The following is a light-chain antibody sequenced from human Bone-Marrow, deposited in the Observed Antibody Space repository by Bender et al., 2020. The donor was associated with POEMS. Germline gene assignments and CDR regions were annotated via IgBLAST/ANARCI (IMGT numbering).Light chain of an antibody. CDR2: EDN. J-gene: IGLJ3*02. V-gene: IGLV2-14*01. CDR1: SSDIGGYNY. Sequence: QSALTQPASVSGSPGQSITISCTGTSSDIGGYNYVSWYQQHPGKAPKLMILEDNNRPSGVSNRLSDSKSGNPAALTISGVQAEDEADYLCISYTSSGTRVFGGGPKQTVL. CDR3: ISYTSSGTRV.